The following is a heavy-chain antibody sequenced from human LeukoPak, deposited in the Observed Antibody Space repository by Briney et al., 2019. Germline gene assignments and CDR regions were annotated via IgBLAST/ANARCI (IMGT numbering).Heavy chain of an antibody. CDR1: GFSVNSNY. CDR2: IYSGGTT. V-gene: IGHV3-53*01. CDR3: ARGGSGSPLDY. Sequence: GGPLRVSCAASGFSVNSNYMSWVRQAPGKGLEWVSVIYSGGTTYYADSVKGRFTISRDKSKNTLYLRMDSLRAEDTAFYYCARGGSGSPLDYWGQGTLVTVSS. D-gene: IGHD3-10*01. J-gene: IGHJ4*02.